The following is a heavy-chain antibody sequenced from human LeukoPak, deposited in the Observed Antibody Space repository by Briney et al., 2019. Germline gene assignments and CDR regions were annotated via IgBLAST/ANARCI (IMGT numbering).Heavy chain of an antibody. CDR1: GYSISSGYY. Sequence: PSETLSLTXTVSGYSISSGYYWGWIRQPPGKGLEWIGSIYHSGSTYYNPSLKSRVTISVDTSKNQFSLKLSSVTAADTAVYYCARGFRTGTTFGYWGQGTLVTVSS. V-gene: IGHV4-38-2*02. J-gene: IGHJ4*02. D-gene: IGHD1-7*01. CDR3: ARGFRTGTTFGY. CDR2: IYHSGST.